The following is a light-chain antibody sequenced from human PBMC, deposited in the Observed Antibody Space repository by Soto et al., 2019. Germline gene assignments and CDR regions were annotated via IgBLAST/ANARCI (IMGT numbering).Light chain of an antibody. CDR1: QSVRSSY. CDR3: QQYGSSPLT. CDR2: GAS. J-gene: IGKJ4*01. Sequence: EIVLTQSPGTLSLSPGERATLSCRASQSVRSSYLAWYQQKPGQAPRLVLYGASSRATGIPDRFSGSGSGTDFTLTISRLEPEDFAVYYCQQYGSSPLTFGGGTKVEIK. V-gene: IGKV3-20*01.